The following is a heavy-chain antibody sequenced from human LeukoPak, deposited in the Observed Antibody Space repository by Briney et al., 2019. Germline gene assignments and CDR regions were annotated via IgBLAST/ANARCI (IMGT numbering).Heavy chain of an antibody. CDR2: ISYDGSNK. CDR1: KFTFCSYG. CDR3: ATSESHWELPLWFDY. D-gene: IGHD1-26*01. V-gene: IGHV3-30*03. J-gene: IGHJ4*02. Sequence: PGGSLRLSCAASKFTFCSYGMYWVRQAPGKGLERGAVISYDGSNKYYADSVKGRFTISRDNSKNTLYLQMNSLRAEDTAVYYCATSESHWELPLWFDYWGQGTLVTVSS.